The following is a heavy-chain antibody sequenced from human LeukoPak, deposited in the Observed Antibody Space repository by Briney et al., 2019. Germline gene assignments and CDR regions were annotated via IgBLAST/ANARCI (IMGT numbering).Heavy chain of an antibody. CDR3: ARGDVGATLDFYYFDMDV. J-gene: IGHJ6*02. CDR1: GGSFSSYY. Sequence: SETLSLTCAVYGGSFSSYYWSWIRRPPGKGLEWIGEINHSGSTNYNPSLKSRVTISVDTSKNQFSLKLSSVTAADTAVYYCARGDVGATLDFYYFDMDVWGRGTTVTVSS. CDR2: INHSGST. D-gene: IGHD1-26*01. V-gene: IGHV4-34*01.